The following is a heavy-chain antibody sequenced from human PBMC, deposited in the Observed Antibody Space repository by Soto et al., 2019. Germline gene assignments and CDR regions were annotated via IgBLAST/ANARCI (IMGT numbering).Heavy chain of an antibody. CDR2: TYYRSKWFN. V-gene: IGHV6-1*01. CDR3: GRGNSYYYYMDV. CDR1: GDSVSSDSAT. J-gene: IGHJ6*03. Sequence: PSQTLSLTCAISGDSVSSDSATWSWVRQSPSRGLEWLGRTYYRSKWFNEYAVSAKSRISINPDTSGNQFSLQLNSVTPEDTAVYYCGRGNSYYYYMDVWGKGTTVTVSS.